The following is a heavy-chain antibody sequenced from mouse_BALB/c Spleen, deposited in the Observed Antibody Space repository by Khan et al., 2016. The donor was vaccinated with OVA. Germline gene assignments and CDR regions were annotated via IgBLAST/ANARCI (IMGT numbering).Heavy chain of an antibody. CDR3: ARRSYDYGQGALFAY. CDR1: GFSLTNYS. D-gene: IGHD2-4*01. Sequence: VQLQESGPGLVQPSQSLSITCTVSGFSLTNYSVHWVRQSPGKGLEWLGVIWSAGSTDYNAAFISRLTIRKDNSRSQVFFKMNSLQPNDTAIYYCARRSYDYGQGALFAYWGQGTLVTVSA. V-gene: IGHV2-2*02. CDR2: IWSAGST. J-gene: IGHJ3*01.